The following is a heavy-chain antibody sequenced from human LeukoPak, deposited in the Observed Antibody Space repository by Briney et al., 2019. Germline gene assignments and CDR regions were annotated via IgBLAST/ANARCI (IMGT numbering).Heavy chain of an antibody. CDR3: ARPRVAAAKTPFDY. D-gene: IGHD6-13*01. CDR2: VFYSGNS. CDR1: GDSLNSSTYY. Sequence: PSETLSLTCTVSGDSLNSSTYYWGWVRQPPGKGLEYIGSVFYSGNSYYNPTLKGRVTLSIDTSKNQFSLKLSSVTAADTAVCYCARPRVAAAKTPFDYWGQGTLVTVSS. J-gene: IGHJ4*02. V-gene: IGHV4-39*01.